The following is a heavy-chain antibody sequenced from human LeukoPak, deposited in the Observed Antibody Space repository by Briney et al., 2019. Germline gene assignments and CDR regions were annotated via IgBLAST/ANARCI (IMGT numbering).Heavy chain of an antibody. CDR1: GFTFSSYA. CDR2: ISGSGGST. J-gene: IGHJ4*02. D-gene: IGHD2-2*01. CDR3: AKWDIVVVPAAMAALDY. V-gene: IGHV3-23*01. Sequence: GGSLRLSCAASGFTFSSYAMNWVRQAPGKGLEWVSAISGSGGSTYYADSVKGRFTISRDNSKNTLYLQMNSLRAEDTAVYYCAKWDIVVVPAAMAALDYWGQGTLVTVSS.